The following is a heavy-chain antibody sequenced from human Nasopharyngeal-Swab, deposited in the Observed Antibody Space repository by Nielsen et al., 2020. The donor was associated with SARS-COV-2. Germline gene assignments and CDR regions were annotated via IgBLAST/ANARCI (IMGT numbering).Heavy chain of an antibody. D-gene: IGHD3-3*01. V-gene: IGHV4-4*07. CDR3: ARGSRFTIFGVVPDYYYGLDV. CDR2: IYTSGST. J-gene: IGHJ6*02. Sequence: SETLSLTCTVSGGSISSYYWSWIWQPAGKGLEWIGRIYTSGSTNYNPSLKSRVTMSVDTSKNKFSLKLSSVTAADTAVYYCARGSRFTIFGVVPDYYYGLDVWGQGTTVTVSS. CDR1: GGSISSYY.